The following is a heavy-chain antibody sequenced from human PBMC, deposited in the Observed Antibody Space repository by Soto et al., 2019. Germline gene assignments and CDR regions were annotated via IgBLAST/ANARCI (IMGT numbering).Heavy chain of an antibody. J-gene: IGHJ3*02. CDR2: INAGNGNT. V-gene: IGHV1-3*01. CDR1: GYTFTSYA. CDR3: GREGPYSSGWYPDAFDI. Sequence: ASVKVSCKASGYTFTSYAMHWVRQAPGQRLEWMGWINAGNGNTKYSQKFQGRVTITRDTSASTAYMELSSLRSEDTAVYYCGREGPYSSGWYPDAFDIWGQGTMVTVSS. D-gene: IGHD6-19*01.